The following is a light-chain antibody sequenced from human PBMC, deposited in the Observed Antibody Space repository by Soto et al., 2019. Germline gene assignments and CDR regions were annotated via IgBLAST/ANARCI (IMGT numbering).Light chain of an antibody. CDR2: DVS. Sequence: QSALTQPASVSGSPGQSITISCTGTSSDVGGYNYVSWYQHHPGKAPKLIIYDVSNRPSGVSNRFSGSNSGNTASLTISGLQPEDEADYYCSSYTTCNTRQIVFGTGTKLTVL. J-gene: IGLJ1*01. CDR1: SSDVGGYNY. V-gene: IGLV2-14*03. CDR3: SSYTTCNTRQIV.